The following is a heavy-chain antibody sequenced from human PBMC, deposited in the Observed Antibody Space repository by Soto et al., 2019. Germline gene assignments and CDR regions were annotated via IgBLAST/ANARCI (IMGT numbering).Heavy chain of an antibody. CDR2: ISPNGNNQ. Sequence: QVELVESGGGVVQSGGSLRLSCAAPGFSFSVYALHWIRQAPGEGLEWVAVISPNGNNQYYADSVKGRFTISRDTSKSTLSLQMTSLRPEDTAVYYCAKDSPGYYDSSGYSLDDYWGQGTLVTVSS. CDR3: AKDSPGYYDSSGYSLDDY. V-gene: IGHV3-30-3*01. CDR1: GFSFSVYA. D-gene: IGHD3-22*01. J-gene: IGHJ4*02.